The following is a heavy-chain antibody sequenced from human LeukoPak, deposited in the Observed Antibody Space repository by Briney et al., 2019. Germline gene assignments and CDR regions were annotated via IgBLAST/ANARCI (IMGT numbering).Heavy chain of an antibody. D-gene: IGHD3-10*01. V-gene: IGHV3-53*01. Sequence: AGGFLRLSCAASGVNGSKNYMKWGRPAPRKGLEWVSVIFSSGPTYYADSVKGRFTISRDTSKNALYLQMNSLRAEDTAVYYCAISGLGFGEFRGLDYWGQGTLVTVSS. CDR3: AISGLGFGEFRGLDY. CDR1: GVNGSKNY. CDR2: IFSSGPT. J-gene: IGHJ4*02.